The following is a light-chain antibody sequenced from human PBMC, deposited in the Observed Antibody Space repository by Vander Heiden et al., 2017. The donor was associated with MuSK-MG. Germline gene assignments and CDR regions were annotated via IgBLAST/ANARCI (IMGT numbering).Light chain of an antibody. CDR3: CSYAGSYV. Sequence: QSALTQPRPVSGSPGQSVTISCTGTSSDVGGYNYVSWYQQHPGKAPKLMIYDVSKRPSGVPDPFSGSKSGNTASLTISGLQAEDEADYYCCSYAGSYVFGTGTKVTVL. CDR1: SSDVGGYNY. V-gene: IGLV2-11*01. J-gene: IGLJ1*01. CDR2: DVS.